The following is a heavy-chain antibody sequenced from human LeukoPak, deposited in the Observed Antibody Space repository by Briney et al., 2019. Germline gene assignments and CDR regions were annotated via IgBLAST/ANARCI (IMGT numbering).Heavy chain of an antibody. CDR1: GGSISSYY. Sequence: PSETLSLTCTVSGGSISSYYWSWIRQPPGKGLEWIGYIYHSGSTYYNPSLKSRVTISVDRSKNQFSLKLSSVTAADTAVYYCARSHSDYYDSSFDYWGQGTLVTVSS. J-gene: IGHJ4*02. CDR2: IYHSGST. CDR3: ARSHSDYYDSSFDY. D-gene: IGHD3-22*01. V-gene: IGHV4-59*12.